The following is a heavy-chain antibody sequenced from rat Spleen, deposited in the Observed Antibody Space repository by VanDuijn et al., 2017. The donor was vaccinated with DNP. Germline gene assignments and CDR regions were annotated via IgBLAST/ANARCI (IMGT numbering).Heavy chain of an antibody. D-gene: IGHD1-1*01. V-gene: IGHV3-3*01. CDR2: INSEGRT. Sequence: EVQLQESGPGLVKPSQSLSLTCSVTGYSITSGFRWTWIRKFPGNKLEWMGYINSEGRTDYNPSLKSRVSITRDTSKNQFFLQLNSLTTEDTATYYCARLRLEWEVRAMDAWGQGTSVTVSS. J-gene: IGHJ4*01. CDR3: ARLRLEWEVRAMDA. CDR1: GYSITSGFR.